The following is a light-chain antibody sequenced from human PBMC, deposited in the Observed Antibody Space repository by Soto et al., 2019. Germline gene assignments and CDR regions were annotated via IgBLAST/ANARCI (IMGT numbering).Light chain of an antibody. CDR2: AAS. J-gene: IGKJ5*01. V-gene: IGKV1-12*01. CDR1: QGISSW. Sequence: DIQMTQSPSSVSASVGDRVTITCRASQGISSWLAWYQQKPGKAPKLLISAASSLQSGVPSRFRGSRWGKDLTVAISNLQPEDFATYYCPQGNSFPITVGQWTRLEIK. CDR3: PQGNSFPIT.